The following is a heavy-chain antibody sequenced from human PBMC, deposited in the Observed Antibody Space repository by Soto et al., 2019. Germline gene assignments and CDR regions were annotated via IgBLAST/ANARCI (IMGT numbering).Heavy chain of an antibody. CDR3: ARLGGILTGYYRVVDY. J-gene: IGHJ4*02. CDR1: GGSISSSSYY. V-gene: IGHV4-39*01. Sequence: QLQLQESGPGLVKPSETLSLTCTVSGGSISSSSYYWGWIRQPPGKGLEWIGSIYYSGSTYYNPSLKSRVTISVDTSKNQFSLKLSSVTAADTAVYYCARLGGILTGYYRVVDYWGQGTLVTVSS. D-gene: IGHD3-9*01. CDR2: IYYSGST.